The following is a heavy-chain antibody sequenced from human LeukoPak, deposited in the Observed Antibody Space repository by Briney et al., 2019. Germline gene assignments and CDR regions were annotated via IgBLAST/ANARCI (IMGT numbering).Heavy chain of an antibody. CDR3: ASNTGSDSSGYAY. J-gene: IGHJ4*02. V-gene: IGHV1-2*02. D-gene: IGHD3-22*01. CDR1: GYTFTAYY. Sequence: ASVKVSCKASGYTFTAYYMHWVRQAPGQGLEWMGWINPNGGGTNYTQRFQGRVTMTRDTSIRTAYMELSRLRSDDTAVYYCASNTGSDSSGYAYWGQGTLVTVSS. CDR2: INPNGGGT.